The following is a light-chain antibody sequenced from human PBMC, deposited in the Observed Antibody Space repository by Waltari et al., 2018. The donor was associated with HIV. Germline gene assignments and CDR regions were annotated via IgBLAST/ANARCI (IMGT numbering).Light chain of an antibody. CDR1: SSNLRAGHD. CDR2: GNS. Sequence: QSELTQPPSVSAAPGQRVTITRTGSSSNLRAGHDVHWYPTVPGRAPKVVIYGNSNRPSGVPDRFSGSKSGSSASLVITGLQSEDEADYYCQSYDSNLSGLFGGGTKVTVL. V-gene: IGLV1-40*01. CDR3: QSYDSNLSGL. J-gene: IGLJ2*01.